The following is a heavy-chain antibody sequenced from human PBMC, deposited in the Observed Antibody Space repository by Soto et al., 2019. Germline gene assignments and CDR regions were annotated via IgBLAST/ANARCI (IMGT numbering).Heavy chain of an antibody. Sequence: QVQLVQSGAEVKKPGSSVKVSCRASGGTFSSYAISWVRQAPGQGLEWMGGIIPIFGTANYAQKFQGRVTITADESTSTAYMEQSSLRSEDTAVYYSVRDADALLPVLGGYYYYGMDVWGQGTTVTVSS. V-gene: IGHV1-69*01. D-gene: IGHD3-16*01. J-gene: IGHJ6*02. CDR1: GGTFSSYA. CDR3: VRDADALLPVLGGYYYYGMDV. CDR2: IIPIFGTA.